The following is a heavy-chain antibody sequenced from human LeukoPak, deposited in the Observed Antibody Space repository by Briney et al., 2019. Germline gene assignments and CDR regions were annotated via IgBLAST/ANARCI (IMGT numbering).Heavy chain of an antibody. CDR1: RGSFSGHY. D-gene: IGHD3-10*01. CDR2: INHSGST. J-gene: IGHJ6*02. Sequence: SETLSLTCVVYRGSFSGHYWSWIRQPPGKGLEWIGDINHSGSTNYNPSLKSRVTMSVDTSKNQFSLKVTSVTAADTAVYYCARGYYYDSGTNPYGLDVWGQGTTATVSS. CDR3: ARGYYYDSGTNPYGLDV. V-gene: IGHV4-34*01.